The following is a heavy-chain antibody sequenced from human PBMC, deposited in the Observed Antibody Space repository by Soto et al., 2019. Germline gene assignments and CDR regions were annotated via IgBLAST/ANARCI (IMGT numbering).Heavy chain of an antibody. Sequence: QVQLVESGGGVVQPGRSLRLSCAASGFTFSSYGMHWVRQAPGKGLEWVAVISYDGSNKYYADSVKGRFTISRDNSKNTLYLQMNSLRAEDTAVYYCAKDQGGYSYGSDYWGQGTLFTVSS. J-gene: IGHJ4*02. D-gene: IGHD5-18*01. V-gene: IGHV3-30*18. CDR3: AKDQGGYSYGSDY. CDR1: GFTFSSYG. CDR2: ISYDGSNK.